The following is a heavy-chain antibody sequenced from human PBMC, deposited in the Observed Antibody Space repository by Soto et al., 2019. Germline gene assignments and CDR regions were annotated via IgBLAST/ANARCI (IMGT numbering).Heavy chain of an antibody. CDR3: ARGFEDIVVVPAAMPGYYYYGMDV. V-gene: IGHV3-21*01. D-gene: IGHD2-2*01. Sequence: GGSLRLSCAASGFTFSSYSMNWVRQAPGKGLEWVSSISSSSSYIYYADSVKGRFTISRDNAKNSLYLQMNSLRAEDTAVYYCARGFEDIVVVPAAMPGYYYYGMDVWGQGTTVTVSS. CDR2: ISSSSSYI. J-gene: IGHJ6*02. CDR1: GFTFSSYS.